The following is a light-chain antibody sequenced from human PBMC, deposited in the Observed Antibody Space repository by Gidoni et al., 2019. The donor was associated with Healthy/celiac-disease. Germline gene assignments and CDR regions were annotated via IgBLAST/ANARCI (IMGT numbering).Light chain of an antibody. CDR3: HQSYSTLPNP. CDR2: SAS. J-gene: IGKJ3*01. CDR1: QSISSD. Sequence: DIKMTQSPSSLSASVGDRVTITCRASQSISSDVNWYQQKPGKAPKLLIYSASSLQSGVPSRFSGSGSGTDFTLTIISLQPEDFSTYYCHQSYSTLPNPFGPGTKVDI. V-gene: IGKV1-39*01.